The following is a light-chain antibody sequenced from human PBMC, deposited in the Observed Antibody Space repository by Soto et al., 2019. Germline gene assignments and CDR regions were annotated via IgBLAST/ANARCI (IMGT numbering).Light chain of an antibody. J-gene: IGLJ2*01. CDR3: SSYTSSSTL. V-gene: IGLV2-18*02. Sequence: QSALTQPPSVSGSPGQSVTISCTGTSSDVGSYNRVSWYQQPPGTAPKLMIYEVSNRPSGVPDRFSGSKSGNTASLTISGLQAEDEADYYCSSYTSSSTLFGGGTKLIVL. CDR2: EVS. CDR1: SSDVGSYNR.